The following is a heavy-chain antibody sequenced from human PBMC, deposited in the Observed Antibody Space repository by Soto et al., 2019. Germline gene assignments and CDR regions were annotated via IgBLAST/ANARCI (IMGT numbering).Heavy chain of an antibody. D-gene: IGHD2-8*01. CDR2: INPKSGGT. CDR1: GHTFTGYY. Sequence: ASVKVSCKTSGHTFTGYYIHWVRQAPGQGLEWMGWINPKSGGTSTAQKFQGWVTMTRDRSISTVYMELTRLRSDDTAVYFCARGHSTDCSNGVCSFFYNHEMDVWGQGTTVTVSS. V-gene: IGHV1-2*04. J-gene: IGHJ6*02. CDR3: ARGHSTDCSNGVCSFFYNHEMDV.